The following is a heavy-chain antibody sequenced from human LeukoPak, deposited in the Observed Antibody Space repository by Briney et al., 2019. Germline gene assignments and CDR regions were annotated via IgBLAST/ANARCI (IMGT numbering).Heavy chain of an antibody. V-gene: IGHV3-23*01. CDR2: ISRDTT. J-gene: IGHJ4*02. CDR3: VKESPYGSPRFYYFDY. CDR1: GFSLSSNA. D-gene: IGHD1-26*01. Sequence: GESLRLSCAASGFSLSSNAMSWVRQAPGKGPEWVSAISRDTTYYAASVKGRFTISKDISKNTLSLQMNSQRAEDTAIYYCVKESPYGSPRFYYFDYWGQGILVTVSS.